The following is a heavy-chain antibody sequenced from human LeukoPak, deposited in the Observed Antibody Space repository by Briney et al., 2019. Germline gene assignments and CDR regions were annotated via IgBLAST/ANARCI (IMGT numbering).Heavy chain of an antibody. J-gene: IGHJ4*02. CDR3: AKDMKVRYSSSWDFDY. V-gene: IGHV3-9*01. CDR2: ISWNSGSI. Sequence: GGSLRLSCAASGFTFDDYAMPWVRQAPGKGLEWVSGISWNSGSIGYADSVKGRFTISRDNAKNSLYLQMNSLRAEDTALYYCAKDMKVRYSSSWDFDYWGQGTLVTVSS. D-gene: IGHD6-13*01. CDR1: GFTFDDYA.